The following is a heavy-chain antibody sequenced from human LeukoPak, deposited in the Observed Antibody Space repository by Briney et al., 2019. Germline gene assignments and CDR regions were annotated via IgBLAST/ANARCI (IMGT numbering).Heavy chain of an antibody. CDR1: GFTFSSYA. D-gene: IGHD1-1*01. Sequence: GGSLRLSCAASGFTFSSYAMNWVRQAPGKGLEWVSGISGSGGSTYYADSVKGRFTISRDNSKNTLYLQMNSLRVEDTAVYYCAISRRGERLVSDYWGQGTLVTVSS. J-gene: IGHJ4*02. V-gene: IGHV3-23*01. CDR3: AISRRGERLVSDY. CDR2: ISGSGGST.